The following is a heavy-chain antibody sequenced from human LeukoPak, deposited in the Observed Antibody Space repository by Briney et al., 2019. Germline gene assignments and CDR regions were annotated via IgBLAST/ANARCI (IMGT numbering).Heavy chain of an antibody. CDR3: AKAASSSWPSYYYGMDV. CDR2: ISGSGGST. J-gene: IGHJ6*02. V-gene: IGHV3-23*01. Sequence: GGSLRLSCAASGFTFSSYAMSWVRQAPGKGLEWVSAISGSGGSTYYADSVKGRFTISKDNSKNTVYLQMSSLRVDDTAAYYCAKAASSSWPSYYYGMDVWGQGTTVTVSS. D-gene: IGHD6-13*01. CDR1: GFTFSSYA.